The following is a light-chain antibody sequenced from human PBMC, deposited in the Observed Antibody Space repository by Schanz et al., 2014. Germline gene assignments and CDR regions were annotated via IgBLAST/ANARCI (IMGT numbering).Light chain of an antibody. CDR3: QQYGISRFT. J-gene: IGKJ3*01. CDR1: QSVSSY. CDR2: GAS. V-gene: IGKV3-20*01. Sequence: PGERATLSCRASQSVSSYLAWYQQKPGQAPRLLIYGASSRATGIPDRFSGSGSGTDFTLTISRLEPEDFAVYYCQQYGISRFTFGPGTKVDIK.